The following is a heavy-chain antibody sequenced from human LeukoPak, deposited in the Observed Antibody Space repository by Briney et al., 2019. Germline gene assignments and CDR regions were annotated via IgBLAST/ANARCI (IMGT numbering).Heavy chain of an antibody. Sequence: GGSLRLSCSASGFTLSNYWMHWVRQAPGKGLVWVSRINTDGSSTNYADSVKGRFTVSRDNAKNTLYLQMSSLRAEDTAVYYCVGGRDVDYWGQGTLVTVSS. D-gene: IGHD1-26*01. V-gene: IGHV3-74*01. CDR1: GFTLSNYW. CDR2: INTDGSST. CDR3: VGGRDVDY. J-gene: IGHJ4*02.